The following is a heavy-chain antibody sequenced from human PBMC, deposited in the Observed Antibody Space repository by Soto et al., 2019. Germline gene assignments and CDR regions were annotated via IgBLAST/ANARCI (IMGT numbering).Heavy chain of an antibody. D-gene: IGHD2-15*01. CDR3: AVAATAPYYYYGMDV. J-gene: IGHJ6*02. V-gene: IGHV5-51*01. CDR2: IYPGDSDT. CDR1: GYSFTSYW. Sequence: GESLKISCKGSGYSFTSYWIGWVRQMPGKGLEWMGIIYPGDSDTRYSPSFQGQVTISADKSISTAYLQWSSLKASDIAMYYCAVAATAPYYYYGMDVWGQGTTVTVSS.